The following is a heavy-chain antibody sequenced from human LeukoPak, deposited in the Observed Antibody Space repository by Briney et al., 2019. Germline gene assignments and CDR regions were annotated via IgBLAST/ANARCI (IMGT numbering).Heavy chain of an antibody. CDR2: INHSGST. D-gene: IGHD4-17*01. CDR3: ARVLPAKNGDYIDY. J-gene: IGHJ4*02. V-gene: IGHV4-34*01. Sequence: PSETLSLTCAVYGGSFSGYYWSWIRQPPGKGLEWIGEINHSGSTNYNPSLKSRVTISVDTSKNQFSLKLSSVTAADMAVYYCARVLPAKNGDYIDYWGQGTLVTVSS. CDR1: GGSFSGYY.